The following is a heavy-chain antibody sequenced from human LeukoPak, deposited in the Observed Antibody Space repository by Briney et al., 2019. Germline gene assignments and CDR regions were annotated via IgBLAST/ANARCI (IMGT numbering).Heavy chain of an antibody. J-gene: IGHJ4*02. Sequence: GGSLRLSCAASGFSVSSNFMSWVRQAPGKGVEWVSIIYSGGSTHYADSVKGRFTISRDNSKNTLYLQMSSLRAEDTAVYYCARDIAYNYDSSGYSYVYWGQGTLVTVSS. CDR1: GFSVSSNF. V-gene: IGHV3-53*01. CDR2: IYSGGST. CDR3: ARDIAYNYDSSGYSYVY. D-gene: IGHD3-22*01.